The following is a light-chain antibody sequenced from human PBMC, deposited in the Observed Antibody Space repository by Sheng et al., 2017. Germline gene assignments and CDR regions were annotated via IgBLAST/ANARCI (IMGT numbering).Light chain of an antibody. CDR3: QQFNNYPIFT. CDR1: QGISSA. CDR2: DAS. J-gene: IGKJ3*01. Sequence: AIQLTQSPSSLSASVGDRVTITCRASQGISSALAWYQQKPGKAPKLLIYDASSLESGVPSRFSGSGSGTDFTLTISSLQPEDFATYYCQQFNNYPIFTFGPWDQSGYQT. V-gene: IGKV1D-13*01.